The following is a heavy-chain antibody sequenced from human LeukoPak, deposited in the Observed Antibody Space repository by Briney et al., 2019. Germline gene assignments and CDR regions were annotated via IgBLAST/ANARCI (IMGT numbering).Heavy chain of an antibody. V-gene: IGHV3-11*06. CDR3: ARVKPGIAAAGGSLDY. J-gene: IGHJ4*02. CDR2: ISSSSSYT. CDR1: GFTFSSYA. Sequence: PGGSLRLSCAASGFTFSSYAMSWIRQAPGKGLEWVSYISSSSSYTNYADSVKGRFTISRDNAKNSLYLQMNSLRAEDTAVYYCARVKPGIAAAGGSLDYWGQGTLVTVSS. D-gene: IGHD6-13*01.